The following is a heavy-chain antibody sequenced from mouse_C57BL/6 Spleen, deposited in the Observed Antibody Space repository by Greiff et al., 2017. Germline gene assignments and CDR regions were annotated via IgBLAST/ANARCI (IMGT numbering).Heavy chain of an antibody. J-gene: IGHJ4*01. CDR2: INPNNGGT. D-gene: IGHD2-2*01. V-gene: IGHV1-22*01. CDR1: GYTFTDYN. Sequence: VQLQQSGPELVKPGASVKMSCKASGYTFTDYNMHWVKQSHGKSLEWIGYINPNNGGTSYNQKFKGKASLTVNKSSSTAYMELRSLTSEDSAVYYCARSGYDVYYYAMDYWGQGTSVTVSS. CDR3: ARSGYDVYYYAMDY.